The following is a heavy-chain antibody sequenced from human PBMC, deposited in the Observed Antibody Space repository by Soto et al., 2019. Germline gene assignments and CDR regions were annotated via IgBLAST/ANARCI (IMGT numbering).Heavy chain of an antibody. D-gene: IGHD3-10*01. CDR2: TYYRSRFFS. CDR3: VRDRYSSSGWFDP. J-gene: IGHJ5*02. V-gene: IGHV6-1*01. Sequence: SETLSLTCAISGDSVSSYSAAWNWIRQSPSGGLEWLGRTYYRSRFFSDYAESVKSRIIINPDTSKNQFSLQLKSVTPEDTAVYYCVRDRYSSSGWFDPWGQGTPVTVSS. CDR1: GDSVSSYSAA.